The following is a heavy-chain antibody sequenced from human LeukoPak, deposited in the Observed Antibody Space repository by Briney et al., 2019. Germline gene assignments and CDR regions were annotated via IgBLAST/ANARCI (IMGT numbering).Heavy chain of an antibody. J-gene: IGHJ3*02. CDR1: GGSFSGFY. D-gene: IGHD6-6*01. CDR3: ARDPRYSSSAHVFDI. CDR2: ISPSGST. V-gene: IGHV4-59*10. Sequence: SETLSLTCDVYGGSFSGFYWNWIRQPPGKGLEWIGRISPSGSTHYNPSLKSRVTISQDTSKNQVSLKVNSVTAADTAVYYCARDPRYSSSAHVFDIWGQGTMVTVSS.